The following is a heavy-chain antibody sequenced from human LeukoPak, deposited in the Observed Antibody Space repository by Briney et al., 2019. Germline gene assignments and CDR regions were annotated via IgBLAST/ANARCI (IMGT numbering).Heavy chain of an antibody. D-gene: IGHD2-21*01. CDR3: ARYSEVYYYVDV. CDR2: IYSGGNT. Sequence: GGSLRLSCTVSGFPVSINSMSWVRQAPGKGLEWVSFIYSGGNTHYSDSVKGRFTISRDNSKNTLYLQMNSLRVEDTAVYFCARYSEVYYYVDVWGTGTTVTVSS. CDR1: GFPVSINS. J-gene: IGHJ6*03. V-gene: IGHV3-53*01.